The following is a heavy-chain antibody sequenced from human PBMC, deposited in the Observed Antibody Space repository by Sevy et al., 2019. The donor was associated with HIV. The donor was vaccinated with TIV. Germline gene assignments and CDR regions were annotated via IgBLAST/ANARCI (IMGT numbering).Heavy chain of an antibody. CDR2: IYTSGST. D-gene: IGHD2-2*01. Sequence: SETLSLTCTVSGGSISSYYWSWIRQPAGKGLEWIGRIYTSGSTNYNPSLKSRVTMSVDTSKNQFSLKLSSVTAADTAVYYCARGQGYRSSTSCYYYYYHGMDVWGQGTTVTVSS. V-gene: IGHV4-4*07. CDR1: GGSISSYY. J-gene: IGHJ6*02. CDR3: ARGQGYRSSTSCYYYYYHGMDV.